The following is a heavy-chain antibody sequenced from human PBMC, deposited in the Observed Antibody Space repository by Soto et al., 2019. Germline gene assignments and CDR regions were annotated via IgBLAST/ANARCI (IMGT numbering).Heavy chain of an antibody. CDR1: GFTLSMYW. CDR2: INVDGTDT. D-gene: IGHD3-3*01. J-gene: IGHJ4*02. Sequence: RGSLSLSCADSGFTLSMYWMHWVRQAPGKGLLWVSRINVDGTDTTYADSVKGRFTISRDNAKNPVYLQLNGLRAEDTAVYYCAREVVRWSGTYYLHYWGPEAMVTVSS. CDR3: AREVVRWSGTYYLHY. V-gene: IGHV3-74*03.